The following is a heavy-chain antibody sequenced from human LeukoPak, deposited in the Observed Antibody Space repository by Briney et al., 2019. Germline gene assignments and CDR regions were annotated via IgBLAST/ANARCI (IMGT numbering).Heavy chain of an antibody. V-gene: IGHV3-7*02. D-gene: IGHD3-10*01. Sequence: GGSLRLSCAASGFTFSSYWMSWVRQAPGKGLEWVANIKQDGSEKYYVDSVKGRFTISRDNAKNSLYLQMNSLRAEDTAVYYCVRGDGWFGELLNFDFWGQGTLVTVSS. CDR2: IKQDGSEK. CDR3: VRGDGWFGELLNFDF. CDR1: GFTFSSYW. J-gene: IGHJ4*02.